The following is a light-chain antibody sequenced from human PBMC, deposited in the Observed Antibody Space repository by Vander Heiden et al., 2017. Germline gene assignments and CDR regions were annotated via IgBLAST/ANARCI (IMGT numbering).Light chain of an antibody. CDR3: HSYTSSATRV. Sequence: QSALTQPASVSGSPGQSITISCTGTSSDVGGYKYVSWYQQHPGKAPKLMIYEVSNRPSGVSNRFSGSKSGNTASLTISGLQAEDEADYYCHSYTSSATRVFGGGTKLTVL. CDR1: SSDVGGYKY. CDR2: EVS. J-gene: IGLJ2*01. V-gene: IGLV2-14*01.